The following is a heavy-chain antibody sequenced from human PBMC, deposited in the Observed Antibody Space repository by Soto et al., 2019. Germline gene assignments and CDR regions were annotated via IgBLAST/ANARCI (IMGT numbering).Heavy chain of an antibody. V-gene: IGHV4-30-2*01. J-gene: IGHJ4*02. CDR3: ARDWTTNGFDY. CDR1: GFSISSGCFS. Sequence: TLSLTCAVSGFSISSGCFSWIWIRQPPGKGLEWVGYIYHSGSTYYNPSLRIRVTISVDRSKNQFSLKLRSVTAADTSVYYCARDWTTNGFDYWGRGTMVTVSS. CDR2: IYHSGST. D-gene: IGHD2-8*01.